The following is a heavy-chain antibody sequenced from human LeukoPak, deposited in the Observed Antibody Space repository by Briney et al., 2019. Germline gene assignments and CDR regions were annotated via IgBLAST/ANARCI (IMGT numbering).Heavy chain of an antibody. V-gene: IGHV3-21*01. CDR1: GFTFSSYS. CDR2: ISSSSSYI. Sequence: AGGSLRLSCAASGFTFSSYSMNWVRQAPGKGLEWVSSISSSSSYIYYADSVKGRFTISIDNAKNSLYLQMNNLRAEDTAVYYCARPLRFLERYMDVWGKGTTVTVSS. D-gene: IGHD3-3*01. J-gene: IGHJ6*03. CDR3: ARPLRFLERYMDV.